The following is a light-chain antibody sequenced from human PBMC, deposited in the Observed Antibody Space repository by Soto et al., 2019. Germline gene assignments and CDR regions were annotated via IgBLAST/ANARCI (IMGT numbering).Light chain of an antibody. CDR2: DVN. V-gene: IGLV2-14*03. CDR1: SSDIGTYDY. CDR3: SSYTTSSSVI. J-gene: IGLJ2*01. Sequence: QSALTQPASVSGSPGQSFAISCNGTSSDIGTYDYVSWYQQHPGKAPKLMLFDVNHRPSGVSDRFFGSKSGNTASLTISGLQAEDEADYYCSSYTTSSSVIFGGGTKLTVL.